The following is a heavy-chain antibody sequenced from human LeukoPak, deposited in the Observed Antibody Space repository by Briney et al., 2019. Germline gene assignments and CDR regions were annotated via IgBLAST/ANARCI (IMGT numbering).Heavy chain of an antibody. D-gene: IGHD5-18*01. J-gene: IGHJ4*02. CDR1: GGTFSSYA. V-gene: IGHV1-69*04. Sequence: GASVKVSCKASGGTFSSYAISWVRQAPGQGLEWMGRIIPILGIANYAQKFQGRVTITADKSTSTAYMELSSLRSEDTAVYYCAGSTHRGYSYVGYFDYWGQGTLVTVSS. CDR2: IIPILGIA. CDR3: AGSTHRGYSYVGYFDY.